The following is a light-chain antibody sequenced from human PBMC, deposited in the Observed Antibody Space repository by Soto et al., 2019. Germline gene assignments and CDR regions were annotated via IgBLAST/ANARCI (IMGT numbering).Light chain of an antibody. CDR1: QSVGSN. J-gene: IGKJ5*01. V-gene: IGKV3-15*01. CDR2: GAS. CDR3: QQRSISPIT. Sequence: VLTHSTSTLPLPQGERATLSCRASQSVGSNFTWYETKPGQAPRLLIYGASNRSTGVPTRFSGSGSGSVFIITISILQYEDFAVYYCQQRSISPITFGQGTRLEIK.